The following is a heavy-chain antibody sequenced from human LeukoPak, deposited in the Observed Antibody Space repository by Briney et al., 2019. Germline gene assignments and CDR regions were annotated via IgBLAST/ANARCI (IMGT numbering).Heavy chain of an antibody. D-gene: IGHD6-19*01. CDR1: GGSISSYY. CDR2: IYYSGST. Sequence: PSETLSLTCTVSGGSISSYYWSWIRQPPGKGLEWIGYIYYSGSTNYNPSLKSRVTISVDTSKNQFSLKLSSVTAADTAVYYRARDALPGAVAGQDDAFDIWGQGTMVTVSS. J-gene: IGHJ3*02. V-gene: IGHV4-59*01. CDR3: ARDALPGAVAGQDDAFDI.